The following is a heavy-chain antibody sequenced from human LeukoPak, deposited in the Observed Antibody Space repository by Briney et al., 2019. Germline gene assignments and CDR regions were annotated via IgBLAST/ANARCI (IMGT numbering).Heavy chain of an antibody. V-gene: IGHV3-74*01. D-gene: IGHD6-19*01. CDR3: ARDPAPSGWYDY. CDR1: GFTLSSYW. CDR2: INSDGNSR. J-gene: IGHJ4*02. Sequence: SGGSLRLSCAASGFTLSSYWMHWVRQAPGKGLVWVSRINSDGNSRTYADSVKGRFTISRDNAKNTLYLQMDSLRAEDTAVYYCARDPAPSGWYDYWGQGTLVTVSS.